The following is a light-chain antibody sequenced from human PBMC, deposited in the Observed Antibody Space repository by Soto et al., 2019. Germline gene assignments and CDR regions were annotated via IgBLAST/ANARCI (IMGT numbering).Light chain of an antibody. Sequence: EVVLTQSPDTLSLPPGERATLSCRASQSISDTLAWYQQKPGQAPRLLIYGASKRATGFPARFSGSGSGTDFTLTISSLQSEDFAVYYCQQYNNWPWTFGQGTKVDIK. CDR3: QQYNNWPWT. CDR1: QSISDT. CDR2: GAS. V-gene: IGKV3-15*01. J-gene: IGKJ1*01.